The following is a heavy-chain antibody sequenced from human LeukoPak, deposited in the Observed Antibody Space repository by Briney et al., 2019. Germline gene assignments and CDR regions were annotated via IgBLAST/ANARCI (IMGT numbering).Heavy chain of an antibody. J-gene: IGHJ4*02. D-gene: IGHD4-17*01. CDR1: GGSFSGYY. CDR3: ARGRGYGGRYFDY. CDR2: INHSGST. V-gene: IGHV4-34*01. Sequence: SETLSLTCAVYGGSFSGYYWSWIRQPPGKGLEGIGEINHSGSTNYNPSLKSRVTISVDTSKNQFSLKLSSVTAADTAVYYCARGRGYGGRYFDYWGQGTLVTVSS.